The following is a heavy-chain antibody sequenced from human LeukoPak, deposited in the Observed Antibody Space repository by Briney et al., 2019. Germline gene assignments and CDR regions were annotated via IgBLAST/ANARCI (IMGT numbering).Heavy chain of an antibody. CDR1: GGSISSYY. CDR3: ARDQSEAVAGTGWFDP. CDR2: IYYSGCT. J-gene: IGHJ5*02. D-gene: IGHD6-19*01. V-gene: IGHV4-59*01. Sequence: SETLSLTCTVSGGSISSYYWSWIRQPPGKGLERIGYIYYSGCTNHNPSLKSRVTISVDTSKNQFSLKLSSVTAADTAVYYCARDQSEAVAGTGWFDPWGQGTLVTVSS.